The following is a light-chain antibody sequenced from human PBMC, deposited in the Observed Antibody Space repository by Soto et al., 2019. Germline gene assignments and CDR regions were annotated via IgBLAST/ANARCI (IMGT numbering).Light chain of an antibody. Sequence: LTQPASVSGSLGQSITISCSGTSSDVGAYNYVSWYQQYPGKAPKLMIYHVADRPSGVSNRFSGSKSGNTASLTISGLQAEDEADYYCCSYTTSNTFVFGTGTKVTVL. CDR2: HVA. V-gene: IGLV2-14*01. CDR1: SSDVGAYNY. CDR3: CSYTTSNTFV. J-gene: IGLJ1*01.